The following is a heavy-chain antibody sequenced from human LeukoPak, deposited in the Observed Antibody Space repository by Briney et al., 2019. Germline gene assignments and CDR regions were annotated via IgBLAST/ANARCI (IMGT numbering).Heavy chain of an antibody. Sequence: PSETLSLTCAVYGGSFSGYYWSWIRQPPEKGLEWIGEINHSGSTNYNPSLKSRVTISVDTSKNQFSLKLSSVTAADTAVYYCAVAVAGTFSFDYWGQGTLVTVSS. J-gene: IGHJ4*02. CDR1: GGSFSGYY. CDR2: INHSGST. CDR3: AVAVAGTFSFDY. V-gene: IGHV4-34*01. D-gene: IGHD6-19*01.